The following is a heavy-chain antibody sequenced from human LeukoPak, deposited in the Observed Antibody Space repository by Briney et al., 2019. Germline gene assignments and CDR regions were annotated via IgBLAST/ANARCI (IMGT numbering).Heavy chain of an antibody. J-gene: IGHJ5*02. CDR2: ISYDGSNK. V-gene: IGHV3-30*18. CDR1: GFTFSSYG. Sequence: GRPLRLSCAASGFTFSSYGMHWVRQAPGKGLEWVAVISYDGSNKYYADSVKGRFTISRDNSKSTLYLQMNSLRAEDTAVYYCAKDVVWSLDPWGQGTLVTVSS. D-gene: IGHD2-15*01. CDR3: AKDVVWSLDP.